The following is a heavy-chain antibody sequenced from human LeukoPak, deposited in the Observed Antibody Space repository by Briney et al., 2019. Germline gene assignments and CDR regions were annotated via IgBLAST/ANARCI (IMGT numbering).Heavy chain of an antibody. J-gene: IGHJ5*02. Sequence: ASVKVSCEASGYTFTDYYIHWVRQAPRHGLEWRGGSNSNSGDRNSAQKFQGRVTLTRDTSITTVYMILNWLTSDDTAIYYCARADRLAGGPYLIDPWGQGTLVTASS. CDR3: ARADRLAGGPYLIDP. D-gene: IGHD2-21*01. CDR2: SNSNSGDR. V-gene: IGHV1-2*02. CDR1: GYTFTDYY.